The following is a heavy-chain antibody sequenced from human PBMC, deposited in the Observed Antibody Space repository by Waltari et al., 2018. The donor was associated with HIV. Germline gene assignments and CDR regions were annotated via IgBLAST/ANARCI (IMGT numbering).Heavy chain of an antibody. CDR3: AGIVVVPAANAAFDI. CDR1: GFTVSSNY. V-gene: IGHV3-53*01. D-gene: IGHD2-2*01. CDR2: IYSGGST. Sequence: EVQLVESGGGLIQPGGSLRLSCAASGFTVSSNYMSWVRQAPGKGLEWVSVIYSGGSTYYADSVKGRFTISRDNSKNTLYLQMNSLRAEDTAVYYCAGIVVVPAANAAFDIWGQGTMVTVSS. J-gene: IGHJ3*02.